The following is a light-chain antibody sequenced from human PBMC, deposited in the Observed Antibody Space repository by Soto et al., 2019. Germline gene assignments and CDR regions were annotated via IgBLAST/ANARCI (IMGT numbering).Light chain of an antibody. Sequence: EILLTQSPGTLSLCPGERSTLSCRASQSVSNNYLAWYQQKPGQAPRRLIYGASSRATGIPDRFSGSGSGTDFTLTISRLEPEDFAVYYCQQYSTSPTFGEGTRLEIK. CDR3: QQYSTSPT. V-gene: IGKV3-20*01. CDR2: GAS. CDR1: QSVSNNY. J-gene: IGKJ5*01.